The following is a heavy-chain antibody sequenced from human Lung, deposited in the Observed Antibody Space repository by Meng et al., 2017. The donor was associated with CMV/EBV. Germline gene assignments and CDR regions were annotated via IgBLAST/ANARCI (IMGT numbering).Heavy chain of an antibody. Sequence: GSLRLSCTVSDYSISSGFYWGCVRQPPGKGLEWIGSIHHTGSSYYNPSLKSRVTLSVDTSKNQFSLKVTSVTAADTAVYCCARGIFGVVDYWGQGTLVTVSS. V-gene: IGHV4-38-2*02. CDR2: IHHTGSS. CDR3: ARGIFGVVDY. J-gene: IGHJ4*02. D-gene: IGHD3-3*01. CDR1: DYSISSGFY.